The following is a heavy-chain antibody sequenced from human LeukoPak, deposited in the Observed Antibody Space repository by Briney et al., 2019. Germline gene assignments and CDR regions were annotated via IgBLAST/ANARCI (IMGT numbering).Heavy chain of an antibody. Sequence: GGSLRPSCAASGFIFSNYAMSWVRQAPGKGLEWVSAIGTAGDTYYPGSVKGRFTISRENAKNSLYLQVNSLRAGDTAVYYCARDLGCGSSTSCHGGMDVWGQGTTVTVSS. D-gene: IGHD2-2*01. J-gene: IGHJ6*02. CDR2: IGTAGDT. V-gene: IGHV3-13*01. CDR1: GFIFSNYA. CDR3: ARDLGCGSSTSCHGGMDV.